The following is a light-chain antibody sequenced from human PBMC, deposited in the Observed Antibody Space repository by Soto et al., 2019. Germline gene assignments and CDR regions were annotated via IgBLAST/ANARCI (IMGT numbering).Light chain of an antibody. CDR2: NVI. Sequence: QSALTQPASVSGSPGQSITISCTGTSSDVDGYNYVSWYQQYPGKAPKLMIYNVIDRPLGVSNRFSGSKSGNTASLTISGLQAEDEADYYCSSYRSSTHVVFGGGTKLTVL. J-gene: IGLJ2*01. V-gene: IGLV2-14*01. CDR1: SSDVDGYNY. CDR3: SSYRSSTHVV.